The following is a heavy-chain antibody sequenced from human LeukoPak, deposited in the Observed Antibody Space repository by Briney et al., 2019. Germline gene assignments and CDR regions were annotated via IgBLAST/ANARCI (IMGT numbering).Heavy chain of an antibody. CDR1: GGSISSGGYS. CDR3: ARLGPHLDY. J-gene: IGHJ4*02. Sequence: SETLSLTCAVSGGSISSGGYSWSWIRQPPGRGLEWIGRISHSGTTYYNPSLKSRVTISVDRSKNQFSLKLTSMTAADTAVYYCARLGPHLDYWGQGTLVTVSS. CDR2: ISHSGTT. V-gene: IGHV4-30-2*01. D-gene: IGHD7-27*01.